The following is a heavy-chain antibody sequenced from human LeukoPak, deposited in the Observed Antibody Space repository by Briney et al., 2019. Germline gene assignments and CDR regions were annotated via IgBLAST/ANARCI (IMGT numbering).Heavy chain of an antibody. CDR3: AKDVSSLDAFDI. D-gene: IGHD6-13*01. CDR1: GFTFEDYA. V-gene: IGHV3-9*01. J-gene: IGHJ3*02. CDR2: ISWNSGNI. Sequence: PGGSLRLSCAASGFTFEDYAMHWVRQAPGKGLEWVSGISWNSGNIGYADSVKGRFTIFRDNAKNSLYLQMNSLRADDTALYYCAKDVSSLDAFDIWGQGTMVTVFS.